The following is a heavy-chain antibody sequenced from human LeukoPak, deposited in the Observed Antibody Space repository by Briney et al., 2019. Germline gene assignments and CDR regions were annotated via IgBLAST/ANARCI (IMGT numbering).Heavy chain of an antibody. J-gene: IGHJ4*02. Sequence: SETLSLTCAVYGGSLNGHYWSWIRQPPGKGLEWIGEGSESGGTKFNPSLKSRVTISADTSKNQFSLKLNSVTPEDTAVYYCARDTVAGNYLDHWGQGTLVTVSS. CDR1: GGSLNGHY. CDR3: ARDTVAGNYLDH. D-gene: IGHD6-19*01. V-gene: IGHV4-34*01. CDR2: GSESGGT.